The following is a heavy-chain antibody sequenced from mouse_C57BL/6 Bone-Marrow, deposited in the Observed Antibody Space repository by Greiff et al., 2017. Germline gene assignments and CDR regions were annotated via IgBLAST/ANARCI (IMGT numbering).Heavy chain of an antibody. CDR1: GYTFTSYG. D-gene: IGHD1-1*01. V-gene: IGHV1-81*01. J-gene: IGHJ4*01. Sequence: VQLQQSGAELARPGASVKLSCKASGYTFTSYGISWVKQRTGQGLEWIGEIYPRSGNTYYNEKFKGKATLTADKSSSTAYMELRSLTSEDSAVYFCARWDYDEDYDAMGYWGQGTSVTVSS. CDR3: ARWDYDEDYDAMGY. CDR2: IYPRSGNT.